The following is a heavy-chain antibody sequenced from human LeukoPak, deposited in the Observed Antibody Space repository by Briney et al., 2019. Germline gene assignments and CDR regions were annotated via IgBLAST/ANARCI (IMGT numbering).Heavy chain of an antibody. CDR2: MYSRGDT. Sequence: GGSLRLSCAASGFTVSDNYMSWVRQAPGKGPEWASVMYSRGDTYYANSVKGRFTFSRDISKNTLYLQMNGLRVEDTAMYYCARDAPQVPAAGVLASWGQGTLVIVSS. V-gene: IGHV3-53*01. CDR1: GFTVSDNY. J-gene: IGHJ5*02. D-gene: IGHD6-13*01. CDR3: ARDAPQVPAAGVLAS.